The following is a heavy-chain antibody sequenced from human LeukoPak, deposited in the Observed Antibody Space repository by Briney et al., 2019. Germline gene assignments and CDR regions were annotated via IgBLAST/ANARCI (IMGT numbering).Heavy chain of an antibody. V-gene: IGHV1-18*01. Sequence: ASVKVSCKASGYNFDKFGIAWVRQAPGQGLEWMGWINIHNGNTKYAQQYQGRVTMTTDTSTSTVYMELRSLRSDDTAVYFCARDTPQHLKRYDYWGQGTQVTVSS. CDR2: INIHNGNT. CDR1: GYNFDKFG. D-gene: IGHD6-13*01. J-gene: IGHJ4*02. CDR3: ARDTPQHLKRYDY.